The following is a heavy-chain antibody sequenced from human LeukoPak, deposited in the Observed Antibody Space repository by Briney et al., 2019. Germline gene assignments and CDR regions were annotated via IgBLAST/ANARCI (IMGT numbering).Heavy chain of an antibody. CDR2: ISGRGGAT. CDR1: GFIFSSYG. Sequence: PGGSLRLSCAASGFIFSSYGMSWVRQAPGKGLEWVSGISGRGGATYSADSVKGRPTISRDNSKNTLYLHMNSLRAEDTAIYYCAKSQSLLSLGGPFDSWGQGTLVTVSS. CDR3: AKSQSLLSLGGPFDS. V-gene: IGHV3-23*01. J-gene: IGHJ4*02. D-gene: IGHD3-16*01.